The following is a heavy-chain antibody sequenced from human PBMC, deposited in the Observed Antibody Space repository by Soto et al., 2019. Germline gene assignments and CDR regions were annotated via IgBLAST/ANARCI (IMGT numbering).Heavy chain of an antibody. CDR3: ARDAGSNDNWFDP. CDR1: GDYLRMGGYY. CDR2: IYYTGKT. D-gene: IGHD6-13*01. Sequence: SETLSLTCSVSGDYLRMGGYYWTWIRQLPGKGLEWMGYIYYTGKTYYNPSLESRLTMSVDRSTNQFSLKLSAVTAADTAIYYCARDAGSNDNWFDPWGQGTLVTVSS. J-gene: IGHJ5*02. V-gene: IGHV4-31*03.